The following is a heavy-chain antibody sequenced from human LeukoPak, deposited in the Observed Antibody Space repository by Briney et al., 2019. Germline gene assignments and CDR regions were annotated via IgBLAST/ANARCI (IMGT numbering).Heavy chain of an antibody. CDR1: GITFSNYG. D-gene: IGHD3-9*01. CDR3: ARSRLGLWLSVIDY. Sequence: PGGSLRLSCAASGITFSNYGIHWVRQTPGKGLEWVSATSHDESNKLYVDSVKGRFTISRDNSRDTVYLQMNNLRLDDAGTYYCARSRLGLWLSVIDYWGQGSLVTV. J-gene: IGHJ4*01. V-gene: IGHV3-30*03. CDR2: TSHDESNK.